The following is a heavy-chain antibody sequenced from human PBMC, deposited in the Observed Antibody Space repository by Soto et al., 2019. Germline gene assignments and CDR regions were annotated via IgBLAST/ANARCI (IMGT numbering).Heavy chain of an antibody. V-gene: IGHV3-23*01. CDR1: GFTFSSYA. CDR3: AKDKGALIYYDYIWGSYRYFDY. CDR2: ISGSGGST. J-gene: IGHJ4*02. Sequence: EVQLLESGGGLVQPGGSLRLSCAASGFTFSSYAMSWVGQAPGKGLEWVSAISGSGGSTYYADSVKGRFSISRDNSKNTLYLQMNSLRAEDTAVYYCAKDKGALIYYDYIWGSYRYFDYWGQGTLVTVSS. D-gene: IGHD3-16*02.